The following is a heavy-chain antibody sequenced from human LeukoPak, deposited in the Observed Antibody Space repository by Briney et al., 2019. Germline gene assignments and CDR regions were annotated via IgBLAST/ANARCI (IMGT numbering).Heavy chain of an antibody. CDR2: IAPMFGAA. D-gene: IGHD1-26*01. Sequence: SVKVSCKASGGTFNNYAISWVRQAPGQGLEWMGGIAPMFGAAHSAQTFQGRLTITADESASTVYMELSRLTSEDTAVYYCARGKTGSYYGDYWGQGTLVTVSS. CDR1: GGTFNNYA. CDR3: ARGKTGSYYGDY. J-gene: IGHJ4*02. V-gene: IGHV1-69*01.